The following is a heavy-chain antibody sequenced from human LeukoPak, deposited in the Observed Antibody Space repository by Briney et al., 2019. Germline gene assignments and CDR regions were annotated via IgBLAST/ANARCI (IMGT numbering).Heavy chain of an antibody. D-gene: IGHD4-17*01. Sequence: GGSLRLSCAASGFTFSSYSINWVRQAPGKGLEWVSYISSSSSTIYYADSVKGRFTISRDNAKNSLYLQMNSLRDEDTAVYYCARGDYDVTNDAFDIWGQGTMVTVSS. V-gene: IGHV3-48*02. CDR3: ARGDYDVTNDAFDI. J-gene: IGHJ3*02. CDR1: GFTFSSYS. CDR2: ISSSSSTI.